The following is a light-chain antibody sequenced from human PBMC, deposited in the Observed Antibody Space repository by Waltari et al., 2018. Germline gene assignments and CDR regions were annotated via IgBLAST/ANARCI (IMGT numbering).Light chain of an antibody. CDR1: KLGDKY. CDR2: QDT. J-gene: IGLJ2*01. V-gene: IGLV3-1*01. Sequence: SYELTQPPSVSVSPGQTATITCSGDKLGDKYACWYQQRPGQSPTLVIYQDTKRPSGIPERLSGSNSGNTATLTISGAQAMDEADYYCQACDSNTVVFGGGTMLTVL. CDR3: QACDSNTVV.